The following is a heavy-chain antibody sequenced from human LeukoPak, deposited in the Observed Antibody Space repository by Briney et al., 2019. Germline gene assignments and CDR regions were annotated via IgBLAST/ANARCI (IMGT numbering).Heavy chain of an antibody. Sequence: GGSLRLSCVASGSTFSDHYMDWVRQAPGKGLEWVARIRNRARGYTTDYAASAKGRFTISRDDSEGSLYLQMNSLQTEDTAVYYCATETKDSSACYYFDYWGQGALVTVSS. V-gene: IGHV3-72*01. CDR1: GSTFSDHY. CDR3: ATETKDSSACYYFDY. J-gene: IGHJ4*02. D-gene: IGHD3-22*01. CDR2: IRNRARGYTT.